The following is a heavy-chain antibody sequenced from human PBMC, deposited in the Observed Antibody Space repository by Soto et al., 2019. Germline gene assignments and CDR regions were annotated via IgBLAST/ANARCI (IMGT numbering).Heavy chain of an antibody. J-gene: IGHJ6*02. CDR2: IVVGSGNT. Sequence: GASVKVSCKASGFTFTSYAVQWLRQSRGQRLEWIGWIVVGSGNTNYAQKFQGRVTITRDMSTSTAYMELSSLRSDDTAVYYCASDQYRTIYNSDYYNYAMDDWGQGTTVTVSS. D-gene: IGHD6-19*01. V-gene: IGHV1-58*01. CDR1: GFTFTSYA. CDR3: ASDQYRTIYNSDYYNYAMDD.